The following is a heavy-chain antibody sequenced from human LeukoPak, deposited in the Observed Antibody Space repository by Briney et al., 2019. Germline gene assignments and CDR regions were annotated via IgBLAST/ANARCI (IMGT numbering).Heavy chain of an antibody. CDR2: ISSSSSYI. V-gene: IGHV3-21*01. J-gene: IGHJ4*02. CDR1: GFTFRSYS. CDR3: ARADSSGGTFDY. Sequence: PGGSLRLSCAASGFTFRSYSMNWVRQAPGKGLEWVSSISSSSSYIYYADSVKGRFTISRDNAKNSLYLQMNSLRAEDTAVYYCARADSSGGTFDYWGQGTLVTVSS. D-gene: IGHD3-22*01.